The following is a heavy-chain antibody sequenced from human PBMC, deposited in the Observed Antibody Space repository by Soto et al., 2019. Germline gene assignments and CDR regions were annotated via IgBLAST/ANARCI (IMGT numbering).Heavy chain of an antibody. Sequence: DVQLVESGGGLVQPGRSLRLSCAASGFTFDDYAMHWVRQAPGKGLEWVSGISWNSGSIGYADSVKGRFTISRDNAKNSLYLQMNSLRAEDTALYYCAKDMVAVAGPFDYRGQGTLVTVSS. D-gene: IGHD6-19*01. V-gene: IGHV3-9*01. CDR3: AKDMVAVAGPFDY. J-gene: IGHJ4*02. CDR2: ISWNSGSI. CDR1: GFTFDDYA.